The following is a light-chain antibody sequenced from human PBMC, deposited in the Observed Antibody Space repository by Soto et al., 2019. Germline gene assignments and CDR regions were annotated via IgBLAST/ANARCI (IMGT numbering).Light chain of an antibody. V-gene: IGKV3-20*01. CDR1: QSITNNY. J-gene: IGKJ4*01. CDR2: GAS. CDR3: QQFGYLVT. Sequence: EIVLTQSPGTLSLSPGERATLSCRASQSITNNYLAWYQQKPGRAHRLLIYGASSRATGIPDRFSGSGSGKDYTLTIGRVEPEDFAMYYCQQFGYLVTFGGGTKWISN.